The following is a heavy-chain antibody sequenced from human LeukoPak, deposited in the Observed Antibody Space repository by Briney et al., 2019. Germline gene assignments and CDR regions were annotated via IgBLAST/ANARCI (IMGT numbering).Heavy chain of an antibody. Sequence: GGSLRLSCAASGFTFSSYGMHWVRQAPGKGLEWVAFIRYDGSNKYYADSVKGRFTISRDNSKNTLYLQMNSLRAEDTAVYYCARDPYENGGYGAFDIWGQGTIVSVSS. J-gene: IGHJ3*02. V-gene: IGHV3-30*02. CDR3: ARDPYENGGYGAFDI. CDR2: IRYDGSNK. CDR1: GFTFSSYG. D-gene: IGHD3-22*01.